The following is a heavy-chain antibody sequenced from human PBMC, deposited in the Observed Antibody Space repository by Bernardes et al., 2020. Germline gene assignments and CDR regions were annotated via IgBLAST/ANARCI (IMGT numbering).Heavy chain of an antibody. V-gene: IGHV3-21*01. D-gene: IGHD3-16*01. J-gene: IGHJ4*02. CDR3: ARYVEFDY. CDR1: GFTFSSYS. CDR2: ISSSSSYI. Sequence: RGSLRPSCAASGFTFSSYSMNRARQAPGKGLEWVSSISSSSSYIYYADSVKRRFTISRDNAKNSLYLQMNSLRAEDTAVYYCARYVEFDYWGQGTLVTVSS.